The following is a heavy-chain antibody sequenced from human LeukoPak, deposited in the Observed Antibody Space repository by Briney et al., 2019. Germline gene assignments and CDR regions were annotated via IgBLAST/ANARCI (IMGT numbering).Heavy chain of an antibody. CDR1: GFTFSSYT. D-gene: IGHD2-2*02. CDR2: ISGSGDST. Sequence: GGSLRLSCAASGFTFSSYTMSWVRQAPGKGLEWVSAISGSGDSTYYADSVKDRFTISRDNSKNTLFLQMNSLRVEDTAVYYCAKDPQYQLLYSEYFQHWGQGTLVTVSS. V-gene: IGHV3-23*01. J-gene: IGHJ1*01. CDR3: AKDPQYQLLYSEYFQH.